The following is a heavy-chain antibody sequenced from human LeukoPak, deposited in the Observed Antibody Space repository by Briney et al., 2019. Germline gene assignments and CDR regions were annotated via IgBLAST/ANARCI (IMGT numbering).Heavy chain of an antibody. J-gene: IGHJ5*02. CDR2: ISAYNGNT. D-gene: IGHD3-10*02. V-gene: IGHV1-18*01. CDR3: ARGATRFGELTGWLDP. Sequence: GASVKVSCKASGYTFSNYGVSWVRQAPGRGLEWLGWISAYNGNTNYAQKFQGRVTMTRDTSTSTAYMEVTSLRSDDTAVYYCARGATRFGELTGWLDPWGQGTLVTVSS. CDR1: GYTFSNYG.